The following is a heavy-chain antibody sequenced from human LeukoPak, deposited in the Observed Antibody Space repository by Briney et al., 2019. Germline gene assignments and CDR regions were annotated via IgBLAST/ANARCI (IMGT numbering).Heavy chain of an antibody. CDR1: GYTFTSYD. J-gene: IGHJ5*02. Sequence: GASVKVSCKASGYTFTSYDINWVRQATGQGLEWMGWMNPNSGNTGYAQKFQGRVTMTRNTSTSTAYMELSSLRSEDTAVYYCARGGYCSSTSCRNWFDPWGQGTLVTVSS. V-gene: IGHV1-8*01. D-gene: IGHD2-2*01. CDR2: MNPNSGNT. CDR3: ARGGYCSSTSCRNWFDP.